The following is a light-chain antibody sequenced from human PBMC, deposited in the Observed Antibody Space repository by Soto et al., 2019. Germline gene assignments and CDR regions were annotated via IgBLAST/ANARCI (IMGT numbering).Light chain of an antibody. Sequence: DIQMTQSPSSLSASVRDRVTITCRASQGISNYLAWYQQKPGKVPKLLIYAASTLQSGVPSRFSGSGSGTYFTLTISSLQPEDVATYYCQKYDSSPWTFGQGNKVEIK. J-gene: IGKJ1*01. CDR3: QKYDSSPWT. CDR1: QGISNY. CDR2: AAS. V-gene: IGKV1-27*01.